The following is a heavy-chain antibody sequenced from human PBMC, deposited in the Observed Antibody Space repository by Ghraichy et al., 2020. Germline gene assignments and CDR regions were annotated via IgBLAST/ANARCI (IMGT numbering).Heavy chain of an antibody. D-gene: IGHD3-22*01. V-gene: IGHV3-21*01. CDR3: ARSRYYYDSSGYYYGAGEEVLDY. Sequence: GGSLRLSCAASGFTFSNYYINWVRQAPGKGLEWVSSISSSSTYKYYADSVKGRFTISRDNAKNSLYLQMNSLGAEDTAVYYCARSRYYYDSSGYYYGAGEEVLDYWGQGTLVTVSS. CDR1: GFTFSNYY. J-gene: IGHJ4*02. CDR2: ISSSSTYK.